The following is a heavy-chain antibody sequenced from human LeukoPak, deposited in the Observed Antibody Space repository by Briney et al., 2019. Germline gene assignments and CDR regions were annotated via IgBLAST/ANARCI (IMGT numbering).Heavy chain of an antibody. CDR1: GGSFSGYY. CDR3: ARVVVAGTNYYYYYYGMDV. V-gene: IGHV4-34*01. CDR2: INHSGST. J-gene: IGHJ6*02. Sequence: PSETLSLTCAVYGGSFSGYYWSWIRQPPGKGLEWIGEINHSGSTNYNPSLKSRVTISVDTSKNQFSLKLSSVTAADTAVYYCARVVVAGTNYYYYYYGMDVWGQGTTVTVSS. D-gene: IGHD6-19*01.